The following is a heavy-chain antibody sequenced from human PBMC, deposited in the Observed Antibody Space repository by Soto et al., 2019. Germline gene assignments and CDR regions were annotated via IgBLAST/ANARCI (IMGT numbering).Heavy chain of an antibody. CDR3: ANVSITIFGVVNRYYMDV. CDR2: MSGSGGST. D-gene: IGHD3-3*01. CDR1: GFTFSSYA. J-gene: IGHJ6*03. Sequence: AGGSLRLSCAASGFTFSSYAMSWVRQAAWKGLEWVSAMSGSGGSTYYADSVKGRFTISRDNSKNTLYLQMNSLRAEDTAVYYFANVSITIFGVVNRYYMDVWGKGTTVTVSS. V-gene: IGHV3-23*01.